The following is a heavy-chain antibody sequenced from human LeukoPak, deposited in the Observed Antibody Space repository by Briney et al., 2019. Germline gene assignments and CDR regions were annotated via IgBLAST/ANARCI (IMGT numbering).Heavy chain of an antibody. CDR2: IHYSGST. Sequence: EWIGYIHYSGSTYYNPSLKRRVTISVDTSKNQFSLKLSSVTAADTAVYYCERADEIGLVIPGEYF. V-gene: IGHV4-31*02. D-gene: IGHD6-6*01. CDR3: ERADEIGLVIPGEYF. J-gene: IGHJ1*01.